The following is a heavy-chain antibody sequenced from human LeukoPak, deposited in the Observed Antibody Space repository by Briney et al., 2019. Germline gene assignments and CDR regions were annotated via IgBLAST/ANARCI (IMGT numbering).Heavy chain of an antibody. CDR3: ARNTAN. CDR2: IKQDGSEK. J-gene: IGHJ4*02. CDR1: GFTFSWYW. D-gene: IGHD5-18*01. V-gene: IGHV3-7*02. Sequence: GGSLRLSCAASGFTFSWYWMTWVRQAPGKGLEWVANIKQDGSEKYYVESVKGRFTISRDNAKNSLYLQMNSLRAEDTAVYYCARNTANWGQGTLVTVSS.